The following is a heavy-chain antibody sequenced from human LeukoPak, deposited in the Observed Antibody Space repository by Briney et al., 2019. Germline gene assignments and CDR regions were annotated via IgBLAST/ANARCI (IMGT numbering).Heavy chain of an antibody. CDR2: INSDGSST. CDR1: GFTFSSYW. V-gene: IGHV3-74*01. Sequence: GGSLRLSCAASGFTFSSYWMHWVRQAPGKGLVWVSRINSDGSSTSYADPVKGRFTISRDNVKDTLYLQMNSLRAEDTAVYYCARDSSEYYDLWSGYSDWGQGTLVTVSS. CDR3: ARDSSEYYDLWSGYSD. J-gene: IGHJ4*02. D-gene: IGHD3-3*01.